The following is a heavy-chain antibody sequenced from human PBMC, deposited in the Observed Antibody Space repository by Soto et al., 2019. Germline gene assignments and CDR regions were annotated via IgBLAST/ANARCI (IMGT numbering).Heavy chain of an antibody. CDR2: VYYTGST. J-gene: IGHJ6*03. D-gene: IGHD3-9*01. V-gene: IGHV4-59*08. CDR3: ARTVLGPDLLADSFVDYYYMDV. Sequence: SETLSLTCTVSGGSISNFYWSWIRQPPGKGPEWIGYVYYTGSTSYNPSLKRRVTFSADSSRGQFSLRLNSVTAADTAVYYCARTVLGPDLLADSFVDYYYMDVWGQGTTVTVSS. CDR1: GGSISNFY.